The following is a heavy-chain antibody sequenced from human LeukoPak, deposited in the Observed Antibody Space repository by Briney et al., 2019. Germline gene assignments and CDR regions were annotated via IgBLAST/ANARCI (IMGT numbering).Heavy chain of an antibody. D-gene: IGHD3-10*02. Sequence: GGSLRLSCAASGFTFSSYSMNWVRQAPGKGLEWVSYISSSSSTIYYADSVKGRFTISRDNAKNSLYLQMNSLRAEDRVVYYCAELGITMIGGVWGKGTTVTISS. V-gene: IGHV3-48*01. CDR2: ISSSSSTI. CDR3: AELGITMIGGV. CDR1: GFTFSSYS. J-gene: IGHJ6*04.